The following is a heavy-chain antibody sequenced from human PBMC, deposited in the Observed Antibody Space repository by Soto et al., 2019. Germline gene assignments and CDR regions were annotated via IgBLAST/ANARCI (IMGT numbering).Heavy chain of an antibody. CDR2: ISSSSSTI. V-gene: IGHV3-48*01. D-gene: IGHD4-17*01. J-gene: IGHJ5*02. CDR1: AFTFSSYS. CDR3: ARGLATTVTTGWFDP. Sequence: EVQLVESGGGLVQPGGSLRLSCAASAFTFSSYSMNWVRQAPGKGLEWVSYISSSSSTIYYADSVKGRFTISRDNAKNSLYLQMNSLRAEDTAVYYCARGLATTVTTGWFDPWGQGTLVTVSS.